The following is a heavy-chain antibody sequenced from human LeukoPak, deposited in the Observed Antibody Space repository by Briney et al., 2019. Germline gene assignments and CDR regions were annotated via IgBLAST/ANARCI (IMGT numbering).Heavy chain of an antibody. CDR3: ARGSGGDYFDY. Sequence: PGGSLRLSCAASGFTFSSYWMSWVRQVPGKGLEWVANIKQDGSEKYYVDSVKGRFTISRDNAKKSLYLQMNSLRAEDTAVYYCARGSGGDYFDYWGQGTLVTVSS. CDR2: IKQDGSEK. D-gene: IGHD1-26*01. J-gene: IGHJ4*02. V-gene: IGHV3-7*01. CDR1: GFTFSSYW.